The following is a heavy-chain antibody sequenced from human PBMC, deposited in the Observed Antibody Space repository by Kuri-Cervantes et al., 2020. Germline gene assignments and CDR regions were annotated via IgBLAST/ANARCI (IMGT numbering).Heavy chain of an antibody. CDR3: AVYDSSAQGNAFDI. D-gene: IGHD3-22*01. Sequence: GGSLRLSCAASGFTVSSNYMSWVRQAPGKGLEWVAVIYSGGSTYYADSVKRRFTISRDNSKNTLYLQMNSLRAEDTAVYYCAVYDSSAQGNAFDIWGQGTMVTVSS. CDR2: IYSGGST. J-gene: IGHJ3*02. V-gene: IGHV3-53*01. CDR1: GFTVSSNY.